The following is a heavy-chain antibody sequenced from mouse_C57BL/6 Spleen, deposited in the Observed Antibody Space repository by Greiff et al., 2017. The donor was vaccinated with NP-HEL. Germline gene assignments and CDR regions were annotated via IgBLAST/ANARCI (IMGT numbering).Heavy chain of an antibody. CDR1: GYTFTGYW. CDR3: AISDSAGYDYAMDY. V-gene: IGHV1-9*01. D-gene: IGHD3-2*02. J-gene: IGHJ4*01. CDR2: ILPGSGST. Sequence: QVQLQQSGAELMKPGASVKLSCKATGYTFTGYWIEWVKQRPGHGLEWIGEILPGSGSTNYNEKFKGKATFTADTSSNTAYMQLSSLTSEDSAVYYCAISDSAGYDYAMDYWGQGTSVTVSS.